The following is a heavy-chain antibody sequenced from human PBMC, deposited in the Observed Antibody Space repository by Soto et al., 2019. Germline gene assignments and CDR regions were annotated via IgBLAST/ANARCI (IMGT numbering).Heavy chain of an antibody. Sequence: QVQLEQSGAEVKKPGSSVKVSCKASGGTFRNSAISWVRQAPGQGLEWMGGIMPIFRTPDYAQKFQGRVTISADESTITAYMELSGPRSDDTAVYFCARDNDRPQLGGNYYYILDVWGHGTPVTVSS. J-gene: IGHJ6*02. CDR3: ARDNDRPQLGGNYYYILDV. CDR2: IMPIFRTP. D-gene: IGHD1-1*01. CDR1: GGTFRNSA. V-gene: IGHV1-69*12.